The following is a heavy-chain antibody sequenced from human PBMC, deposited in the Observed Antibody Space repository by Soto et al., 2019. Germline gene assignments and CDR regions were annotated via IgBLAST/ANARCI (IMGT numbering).Heavy chain of an antibody. V-gene: IGHV4-39*01. J-gene: IGHJ4*02. Sequence: SETLSLTCTVSGDSISRTLYYWGWIRQPPGKGLEWIGNIYYTGNTYYNPSLKSRVTMSVDTSKNELSLKLSSVTAADTAVYFCARLRSARHDGWYWAFDYWGQGALVTVSS. CDR3: ARLRSARHDGWYWAFDY. D-gene: IGHD6-19*01. CDR1: GDSISRTLYY. CDR2: IYYTGNT.